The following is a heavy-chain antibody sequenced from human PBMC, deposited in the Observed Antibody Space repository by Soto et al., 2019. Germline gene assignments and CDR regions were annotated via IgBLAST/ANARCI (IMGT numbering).Heavy chain of an antibody. J-gene: IGHJ4*02. CDR2: ISGSGDST. D-gene: IGHD6-6*01. CDR3: ANTSSASGRDGPGH. Sequence: EVQVLESGGGLARPGGSVTISCATSGFTFSSYGMTWVRQAPGKGLEWVSAISGSGDSTFYAGSLGGRFTISRDNSKNTVYLQMKSLRAGDTATYYCANTSSASGRDGPGHWGQGTQVTVSS. CDR1: GFTFSSYG. V-gene: IGHV3-23*01.